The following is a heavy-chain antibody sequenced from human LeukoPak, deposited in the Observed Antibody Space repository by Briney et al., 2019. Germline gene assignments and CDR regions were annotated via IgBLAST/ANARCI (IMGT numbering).Heavy chain of an antibody. J-gene: IGHJ3*01. CDR2: IIFGGANS. CDR3: ARDMELST. D-gene: IGHD3-16*02. Sequence: GGSLRLSCAAPGVTFSGTTMSWVRQGPGEGLEWGSLIIFGGANSYYTDSVRGRFTISRDNSKDTLFLQMNRLRAEDMAIYYCARDMELSTWGLGTMVTVSS. V-gene: IGHV3-23*01. CDR1: GVTFSGTT.